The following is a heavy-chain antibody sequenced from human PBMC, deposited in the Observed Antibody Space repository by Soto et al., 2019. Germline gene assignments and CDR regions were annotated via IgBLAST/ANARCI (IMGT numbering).Heavy chain of an antibody. Sequence: QVQLVQSGAEVKKPGSSVKVSCKASGGTFSSYAISWVRQAPGQGLEWMGGIIPIFGTANYAQKFQGRVTITADESKSTAYMEMSRLRSEDTAVYYCARGSRRRYYYYYGMDVWGQGTTVTVSS. CDR3: ARGSRRRYYYYYGMDV. CDR2: IIPIFGTA. J-gene: IGHJ6*02. V-gene: IGHV1-69*12. CDR1: GGTFSSYA.